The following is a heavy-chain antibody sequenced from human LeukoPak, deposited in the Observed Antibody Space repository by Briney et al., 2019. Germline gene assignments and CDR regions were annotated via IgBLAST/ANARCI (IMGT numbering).Heavy chain of an antibody. J-gene: IGHJ4*02. D-gene: IGHD3-16*02. CDR3: ARHDSFIPY. CDR1: GFTFSDYA. CDR2: ISVCGGGT. Sequence: GGSLRLSCVASGFTFSDYAMSWVRQAPGKGLEWVSGISVCGGGTYYADSVKGRCTISRDNPKNTVSPQMNNLRAEDTAVYFCARHDSFIPYWGQGTLVTVTS. V-gene: IGHV3-23*01.